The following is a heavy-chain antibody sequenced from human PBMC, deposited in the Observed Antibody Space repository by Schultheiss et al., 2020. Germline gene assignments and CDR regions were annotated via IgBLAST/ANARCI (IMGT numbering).Heavy chain of an antibody. D-gene: IGHD3-10*01. CDR2: INDSGST. CDR1: GGSISSGGYF. CDR3: ARAGSGAFDI. V-gene: IGHV4-31*03. J-gene: IGHJ3*02. Sequence: SETLSLTCTVSGGSISSGGYFWNWIRQHPGKGLEWIGYINDSGSTNYNPSLKSRVTISVDTSKNQFSLKLSSVTAADTAVYYCARAGSGAFDIWGQGSMVTVSS.